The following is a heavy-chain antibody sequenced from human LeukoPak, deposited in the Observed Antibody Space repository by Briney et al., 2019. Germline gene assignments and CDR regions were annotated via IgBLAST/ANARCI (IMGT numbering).Heavy chain of an antibody. CDR1: GGTFSSYT. V-gene: IGHV1-69*04. D-gene: IGHD3-9*01. CDR2: IIPILGIA. Sequence: SVKVSCKASGGTFSSYTISWVRQAPGQGLEWMGRIIPILGIANYAQKFQGRVTITADKPTSTAYMELSSLRSDDTAVYYCARDGVFDWIDYWGQGTLVTVSS. CDR3: ARDGVFDWIDY. J-gene: IGHJ4*02.